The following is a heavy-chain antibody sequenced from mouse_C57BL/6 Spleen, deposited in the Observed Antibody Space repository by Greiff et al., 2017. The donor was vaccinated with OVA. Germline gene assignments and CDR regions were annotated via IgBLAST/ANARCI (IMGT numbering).Heavy chain of an antibody. V-gene: IGHV1-26*01. CDR2: INPNNGGT. CDR1: GYTFTDYY. D-gene: IGHD1-1*01. CDR3: ARSRLRYPGAY. J-gene: IGHJ3*01. Sequence: EVQLQQSGPELVKPGASVKISCKASGYTFTDYYMNWVKQSPGKSLEWIGDINPNNGGTSYNQKFKGKATLTVDKSSSTAYMELRSLTSEDSAVYYCARSRLRYPGAYWGQGTLVTVSA.